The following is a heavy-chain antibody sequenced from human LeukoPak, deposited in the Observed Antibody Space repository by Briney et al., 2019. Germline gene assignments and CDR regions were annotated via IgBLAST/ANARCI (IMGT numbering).Heavy chain of an antibody. CDR2: SIGSGGST. CDR3: AKGRDSNGYYYDY. CDR1: GFTFSSYG. Sequence: GGSLRLSCAASGFTFSSYGMSWVRQAPEKGLEWVSVSIGSGGSTYYADSVKGRFTISRDNSKNTLYLQMNSLRAEDTAICYCAKGRDSNGYYYDYWGQGTLVTVSS. J-gene: IGHJ4*02. V-gene: IGHV3-23*01. D-gene: IGHD3-22*01.